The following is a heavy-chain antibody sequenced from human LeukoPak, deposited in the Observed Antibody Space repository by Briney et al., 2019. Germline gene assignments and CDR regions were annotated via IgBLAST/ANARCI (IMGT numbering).Heavy chain of an antibody. CDR2: IYYRGNT. Sequence: PSETLSLTCTVSGGSISSYYWSWIRQPPGKGLEWIGYIYYRGNTNYNPSPKSRVTISIDTSTNQFSLNLSSVTAADTAVYYCARDSPPQYASSSAGFDYWGQGALVTVSS. CDR3: ARDSPPQYASSSAGFDY. J-gene: IGHJ4*02. D-gene: IGHD6-6*01. V-gene: IGHV4-59*01. CDR1: GGSISSYY.